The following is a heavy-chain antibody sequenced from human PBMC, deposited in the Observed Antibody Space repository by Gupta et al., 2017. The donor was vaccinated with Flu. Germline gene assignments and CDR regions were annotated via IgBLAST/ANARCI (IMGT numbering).Heavy chain of an antibody. D-gene: IGHD2-15*01. CDR3: ARAPEVVVAANYYYYGMDV. V-gene: IGHV1-69*01. Sequence: QVQLVQSGAEVKKPGSSVKVSCKASGGTFSSYAISWVRQAPGQGLEWMGGIIPIFGTANYAQKFQGRVTITADESTSTAYMELSSLRSEDTAVYYCARAPEVVVAANYYYYGMDVWGQGTTVTVSS. CDR2: IIPIFGTA. CDR1: GGTFSSYA. J-gene: IGHJ6*02.